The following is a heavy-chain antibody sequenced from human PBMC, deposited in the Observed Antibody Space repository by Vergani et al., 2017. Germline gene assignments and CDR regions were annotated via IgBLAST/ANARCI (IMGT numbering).Heavy chain of an antibody. CDR1: GGSISSSSYY. CDR2: IYYSGST. CDR3: ARVPRITIFLPQTNWVDP. V-gene: IGHV4-39*07. D-gene: IGHD3-9*01. Sequence: QLQLQESGPGLVKPSETLSLTCTVSGGSISSSSYYWGWIRQPPGKGLEWIGSIYYSGSTYYNPSLKSRVTISVDTSKNQFALKLSSVTAADTAVYYCARVPRITIFLPQTNWVDPGGEGTLVTVSS. J-gene: IGHJ5*02.